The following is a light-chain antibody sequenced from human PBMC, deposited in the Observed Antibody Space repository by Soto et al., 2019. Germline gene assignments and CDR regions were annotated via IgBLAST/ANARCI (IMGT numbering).Light chain of an antibody. CDR1: QSVNIY. V-gene: IGKV3-20*01. Sequence: ETVLTQSPATLSLSPGERATLSCRASQSVNIYLAWYQQKPGQAPRLLIYGVSSRATGIPDRFSGSGSGTDFTLTISRLEPEDFAVYYCQQDGSSPWTFGQGTKVDIK. CDR2: GVS. J-gene: IGKJ1*01. CDR3: QQDGSSPWT.